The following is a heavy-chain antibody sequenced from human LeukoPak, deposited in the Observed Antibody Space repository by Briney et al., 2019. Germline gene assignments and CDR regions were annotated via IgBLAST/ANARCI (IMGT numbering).Heavy chain of an antibody. CDR2: IGTSGRPT. CDR1: GFTFSSYE. CDR3: ARKRWSGYDFDY. V-gene: IGHV3-48*03. Sequence: PGGSLRLSCAPSGFTFSSYEMSWVRQAPGRGLEWLSHIGTSGRPTLYADSVRGRFTISRDNAENSLYLQLNSLRAEDTAVYYCARKRWSGYDFDYWGQGTLVTVSS. J-gene: IGHJ4*02. D-gene: IGHD5-12*01.